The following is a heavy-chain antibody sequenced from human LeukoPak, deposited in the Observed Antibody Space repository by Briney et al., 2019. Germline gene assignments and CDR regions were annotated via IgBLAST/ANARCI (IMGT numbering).Heavy chain of an antibody. D-gene: IGHD2-8*01. CDR1: GFTFDDYA. CDR2: ISGDGGST. V-gene: IGHV3-43*02. J-gene: IGHJ4*02. Sequence: GGSLRLSCAASGFTFDDYAMHWVRQAPGKGLEWVSLISGDGGSTYYADSVKGRFTISRDNSKDTVYLQMNSLRGEDTAVYYCAKELMGFDYWGQGSLVTVSS. CDR3: AKELMGFDY.